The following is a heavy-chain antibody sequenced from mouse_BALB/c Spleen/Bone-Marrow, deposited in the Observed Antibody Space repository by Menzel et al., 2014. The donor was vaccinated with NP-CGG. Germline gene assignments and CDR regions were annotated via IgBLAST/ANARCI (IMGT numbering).Heavy chain of an antibody. CDR1: GFNIKDTY. CDR2: IDPANGNT. J-gene: IGHJ2*01. Sequence: EVQLVESGAELVKPGASVKLSCTASGFNIKDTYMHWVKQRPEQGLGWIGRIDPANGNTKYDPKFQGKATITADTSSNTAYLQLSSLTSEDTAVYYCARGSNYCYYWGQGTTLTVSS. V-gene: IGHV14-3*02. D-gene: IGHD2-5*01. CDR3: ARGSNYCYY.